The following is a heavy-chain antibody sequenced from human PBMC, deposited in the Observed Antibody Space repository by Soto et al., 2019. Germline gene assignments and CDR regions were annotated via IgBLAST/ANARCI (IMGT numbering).Heavy chain of an antibody. CDR1: GGTFSSYA. Sequence: QVQLVQSGAEVKKPGSSVKVSCKASGGTFSSYAISWVRQAPGQGLEWMGGLIPIFGTANYAQKFQGRVTITAEESTSTAYMELSRLRSEDTAVYYCARDSKMYCSGGSCYSAAFDIWGQGTMVTVSS. D-gene: IGHD2-15*01. CDR2: LIPIFGTA. J-gene: IGHJ3*02. V-gene: IGHV1-69*01. CDR3: ARDSKMYCSGGSCYSAAFDI.